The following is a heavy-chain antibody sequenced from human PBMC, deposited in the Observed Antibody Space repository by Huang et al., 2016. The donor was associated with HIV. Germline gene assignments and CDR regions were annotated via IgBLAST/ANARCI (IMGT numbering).Heavy chain of an antibody. D-gene: IGHD3-9*01. V-gene: IGHV4-34*01. CDR3: ARGAVRYFDRGGTRYYGMDV. J-gene: IGHJ6*02. Sequence: QVQLQQWGAGLLKPSETLSLSCAVYGWSFSNYYWCWIRQPPGKGLEWIGESIHSGSTNYHPSLKSRVTISVDTSKNHFSLKLSSVTAADTAVYYCARGAVRYFDRGGTRYYGMDVWGQGTTVTVSS. CDR2: SIHSGST. CDR1: GWSFSNYY.